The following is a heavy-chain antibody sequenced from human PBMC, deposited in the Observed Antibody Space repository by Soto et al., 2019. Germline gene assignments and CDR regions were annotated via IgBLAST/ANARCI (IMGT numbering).Heavy chain of an antibody. J-gene: IGHJ4*02. V-gene: IGHV4-34*01. CDR3: ARGPGYYYGSGSFMYFDY. CDR1: GGSFSGYY. CDR2: INHSGST. Sequence: PSETLSLTCAVDGGSFSGYYLSWIRQPPGKGLEWIGEINHSGSTNYNPSLKSRVTISVDTSKNQFSLKLSSVTAADTAVYYCARGPGYYYGSGSFMYFDYWGQGTLVTSPQ. D-gene: IGHD3-10*01.